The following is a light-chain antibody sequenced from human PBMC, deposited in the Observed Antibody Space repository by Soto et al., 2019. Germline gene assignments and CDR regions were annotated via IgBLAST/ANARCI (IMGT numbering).Light chain of an antibody. Sequence: EIVLTQSPGTLSLSPGERATLSCRASQSVSTRYLAWYQQKTGQAPRLLIYGASSRATGIPDRFSGSGSETDFTLTISRLEPEDFAVYYCQQYGSSLSITFGQGTRLEIK. CDR3: QQYGSSLSIT. V-gene: IGKV3-20*01. CDR1: QSVSTRY. CDR2: GAS. J-gene: IGKJ5*01.